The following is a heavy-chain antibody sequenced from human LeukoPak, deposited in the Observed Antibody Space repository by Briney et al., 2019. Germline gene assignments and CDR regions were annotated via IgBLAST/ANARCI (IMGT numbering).Heavy chain of an antibody. CDR3: ARGGSSWYIG. J-gene: IGHJ4*02. CDR1: GGSISRYY. Sequence: SETLSLTCTVSGGSISRYYWSWIRQPRGKGLEWIGYIYYSGSTNYNPSLKSRVTISVDTSKNQFSLKLSFVTAADTAVYYCARGGSSWYIGWGQGTLVTVSS. D-gene: IGHD6-13*01. CDR2: IYYSGST. V-gene: IGHV4-59*01.